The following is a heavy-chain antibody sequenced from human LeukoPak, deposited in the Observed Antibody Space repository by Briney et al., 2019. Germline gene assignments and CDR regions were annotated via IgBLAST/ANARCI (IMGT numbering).Heavy chain of an antibody. V-gene: IGHV1-2*02. D-gene: IGHD1-1*01. CDR3: ASWAYNFYYYYYMDV. CDR1: VHIFIDYY. Sequence: ASMTVSCKASVHIFIDYYMHWVRQAPGQGLEWMAWINTNSGSTKYAHKFQGRVTLTWDTSSSTVYMELNSLRFDDTATYYCASWAYNFYYYYYMDVWGKGTTVTVSS. CDR2: INTNSGST. J-gene: IGHJ6*03.